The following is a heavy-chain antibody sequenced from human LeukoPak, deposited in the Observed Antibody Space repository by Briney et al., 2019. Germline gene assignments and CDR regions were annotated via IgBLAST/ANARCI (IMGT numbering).Heavy chain of an antibody. V-gene: IGHV4-39*07. CDR3: ASRQLWFGELDFGFDL. CDR1: GGSISSSSYY. Sequence: PSETLSLTCTVSGGSISSSSYYWGWIRQPPGKGLEWIGSIYYSGSTYYNPSLKSRVTISVDTSKNQFSLKLSSVTAADTAVYYCASRQLWFGELDFGFDLWGRGTLVTVSS. D-gene: IGHD3-10*01. CDR2: IYYSGST. J-gene: IGHJ2*01.